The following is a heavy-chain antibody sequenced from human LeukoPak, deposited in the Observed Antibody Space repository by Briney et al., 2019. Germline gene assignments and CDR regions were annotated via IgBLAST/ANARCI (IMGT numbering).Heavy chain of an antibody. CDR2: ISAYNGNT. CDR3: ARDLSIMGVWGSYRRTHGY. CDR1: GYTFTSYG. V-gene: IGHV1-18*01. J-gene: IGHJ4*02. Sequence: ASVKVSCKASGYTFTSYGISWVRQAPGQGLEWMGWISAYNGNTNYAQKLQGRVTMTTDTSTSTAYMELRSLRSDDTAVYYCARDLSIMGVWGSYRRTHGYWGQGTLVTVSS. D-gene: IGHD3-16*02.